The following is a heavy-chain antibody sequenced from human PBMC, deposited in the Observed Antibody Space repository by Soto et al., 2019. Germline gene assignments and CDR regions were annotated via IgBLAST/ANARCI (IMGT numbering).Heavy chain of an antibody. Sequence: GGSLRLSCAASGFAFSSYAMSWVRQAPGKGLEWVSAISGSGGSTYYADSVKGRFTISRDNSKNTLYLQMNSLRAEDTAVYYCAKDYGYCTNGVCYIDYWGQGTLVTVS. V-gene: IGHV3-23*01. J-gene: IGHJ4*02. CDR2: ISGSGGST. D-gene: IGHD2-8*01. CDR3: AKDYGYCTNGVCYIDY. CDR1: GFAFSSYA.